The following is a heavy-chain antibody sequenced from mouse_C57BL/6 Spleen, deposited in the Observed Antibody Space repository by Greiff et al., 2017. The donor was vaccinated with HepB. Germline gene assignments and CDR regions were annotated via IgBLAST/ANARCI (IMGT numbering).Heavy chain of an antibody. J-gene: IGHJ4*01. CDR1: GYTFTSYW. V-gene: IGHV1-52*01. CDR3: ARQLRLRYYYAMDY. CDR2: IDPSDSET. D-gene: IGHD3-2*02. Sequence: VQLKQPGAELVRPGSSVKLSCKASGYTFTSYWMHWVKQRPIQGLEWIGNIDPSDSETHYNQKFKDKATLTVDKSSSTAYMQLSSLTSEDSAVYYCARQLRLRYYYAMDYWGQGTSVTVSS.